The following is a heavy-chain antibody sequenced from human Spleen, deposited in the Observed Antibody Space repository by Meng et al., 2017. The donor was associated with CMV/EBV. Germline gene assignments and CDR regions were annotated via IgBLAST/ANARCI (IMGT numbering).Heavy chain of an antibody. Sequence: SGLTFNNYAMTWVRQAPGKGLEWVSAIRGSGAGTYYADSVKGRFTISRDNSKNTLYLQMDNLRAEDTAVYYCAKDGRNDCCNWYFDLWGRGTLVTVSS. CDR3: AKDGRNDCCNWYFDL. V-gene: IGHV3-23*01. CDR2: IRGSGAGT. CDR1: GLTFNNYA. D-gene: IGHD2-21*02. J-gene: IGHJ2*01.